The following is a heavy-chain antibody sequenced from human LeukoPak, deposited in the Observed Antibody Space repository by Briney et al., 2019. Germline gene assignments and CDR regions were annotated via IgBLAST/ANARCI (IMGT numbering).Heavy chain of an antibody. CDR2: IRYDGSNK. D-gene: IGHD2-21*01. V-gene: IGHV3-30*02. Sequence: GGSLRLSFAASGFTFSSYGMHWVRQAPGKGLEWVALIRYDGSNKYYADSVKGRFTISRDNSKNTLYLQMNSLRAEDTAVYYCAKDRPHIVVVIAIGGDAFDIWGQGTMVTVSS. J-gene: IGHJ3*02. CDR1: GFTFSSYG. CDR3: AKDRPHIVVVIAIGGDAFDI.